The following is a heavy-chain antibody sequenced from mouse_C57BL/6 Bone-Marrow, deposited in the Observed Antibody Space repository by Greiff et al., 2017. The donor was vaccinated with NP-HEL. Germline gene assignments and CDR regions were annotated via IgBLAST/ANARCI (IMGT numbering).Heavy chain of an antibody. CDR1: GYTFTSYW. V-gene: IGHV1-55*01. CDR2: IYPGSGST. J-gene: IGHJ2*01. CDR3: ARGLWVLRYYFDY. Sequence: QVQLKEPGAELVKPGASVKMSCKASGYTFTSYWITWVKQRPGQGLEWIGDIYPGSGSTNYNEKFKSKATLTVDTSSSTAYMQLSSLTSEDSAVYYCARGLWVLRYYFDYWGQGTTLTVSS. D-gene: IGHD1-1*01.